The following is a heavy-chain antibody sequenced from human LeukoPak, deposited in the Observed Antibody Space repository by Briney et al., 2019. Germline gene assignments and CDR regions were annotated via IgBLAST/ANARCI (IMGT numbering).Heavy chain of an antibody. CDR1: GGSLSSGDYY. D-gene: IGHD3-10*01. CDR3: ASHTMVRASDY. V-gene: IGHV4-30-4*08. Sequence: SQTLSLTCTVSGGSLSSGDYYWSWIRQPPGKGLEWIGYIYYSGSTYYNPSLKSRVTISVDTSKNQFSLKLSSVTAADTAVYYCASHTMVRASDYWGQGTLVTVSS. CDR2: IYYSGST. J-gene: IGHJ4*02.